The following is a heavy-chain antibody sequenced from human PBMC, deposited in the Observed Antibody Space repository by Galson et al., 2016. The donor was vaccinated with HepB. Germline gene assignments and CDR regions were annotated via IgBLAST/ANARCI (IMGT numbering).Heavy chain of an antibody. D-gene: IGHD3-22*01. V-gene: IGHV1-2*06. CDR1: GYTFTDYY. CDR3: AVGYYDGSGLWYFDL. J-gene: IGHJ2*01. Sequence: SVKVSCKASGYTFTDYYMHWVRQAPGQGLEWMGRINPNSGGTNYAQKFQGRVTMTRDTSISTAYMELSRLRSDDTAVYYCAVGYYDGSGLWYFDLWGRGTLVTVSS. CDR2: INPNSGGT.